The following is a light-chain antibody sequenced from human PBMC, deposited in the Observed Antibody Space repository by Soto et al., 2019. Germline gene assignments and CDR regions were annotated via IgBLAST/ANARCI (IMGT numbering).Light chain of an antibody. CDR2: KAS. V-gene: IGKV1-5*03. CDR1: QSISSW. CDR3: QQYNSYPYT. Sequence: DIQMTQSPSTLSASVGDRVTITCRASQSISSWLAWYQQKPGKAPKLLIYKASSLESGVPSRFSGSGSGTEFTLTISSLQPDXFATYYCQQYNSYPYTFGQGTKLEIK. J-gene: IGKJ2*01.